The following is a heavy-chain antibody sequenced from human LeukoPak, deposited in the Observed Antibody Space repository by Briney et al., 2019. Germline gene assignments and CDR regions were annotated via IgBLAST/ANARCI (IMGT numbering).Heavy chain of an antibody. CDR3: ARCYDFWSGEDAFDI. J-gene: IGHJ3*02. Sequence: SETLSLTCTVSGGSIRSGDYYWNWIRQPPGKGLEWIGYIYYSGSTYYNPSLKSRVTISVDTSKNQFSLKLSSVTAADTAVYYCARCYDFWSGEDAFDIWGQGTMVTVSS. D-gene: IGHD3-3*01. V-gene: IGHV4-30-4*08. CDR1: GGSIRSGDYY. CDR2: IYYSGST.